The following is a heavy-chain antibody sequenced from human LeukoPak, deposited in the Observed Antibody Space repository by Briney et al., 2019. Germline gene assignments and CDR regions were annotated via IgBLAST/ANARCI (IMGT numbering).Heavy chain of an antibody. CDR1: GFTFDDYA. J-gene: IGHJ3*02. D-gene: IGHD3-22*01. Sequence: GRSLRLSWAASGFTFDDYAMHWVRQAPGKGLEWVSGISWNSGSIVYADSVKGRFTIPRDNSKNSLYLQMNSLRAEDTALYYCAKDIKDYYDSSGPFDAFDIWGQGTMVTVSS. CDR3: AKDIKDYYDSSGPFDAFDI. CDR2: ISWNSGSI. V-gene: IGHV3-9*01.